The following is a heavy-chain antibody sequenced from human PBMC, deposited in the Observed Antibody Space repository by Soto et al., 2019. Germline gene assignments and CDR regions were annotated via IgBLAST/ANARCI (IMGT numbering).Heavy chain of an antibody. CDR2: ISSSGYTI. J-gene: IGHJ4*02. CDR1: GFTFSTYE. D-gene: IGHD3-22*01. CDR3: ARVLHYYYDSSGPIDS. Sequence: GGSLRLSCAASGFTFSTYEMNWVRQAPGKGLEWVSYISSSGYTIYYADSVRVRFTISRDNAKNSLYLQMISLRAEDTAVYYCARVLHYYYDSSGPIDSWGQGTLVTVSS. V-gene: IGHV3-48*03.